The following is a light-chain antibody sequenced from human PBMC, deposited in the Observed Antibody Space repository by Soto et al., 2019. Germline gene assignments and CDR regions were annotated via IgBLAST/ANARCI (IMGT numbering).Light chain of an antibody. CDR1: QSVDSSTY. V-gene: IGKV3-20*01. CDR2: GVS. J-gene: IGKJ5*01. Sequence: EIVLTQSPGTLSLSPGERATLSCRASQSVDSSTYLAWYQKNPGQAPRLLIYGVSSRATGIPDRFSGSGSGTDFSLTISSLEPEEFAVYYCQQYGSSTITFGQGTRREIK. CDR3: QQYGSSTIT.